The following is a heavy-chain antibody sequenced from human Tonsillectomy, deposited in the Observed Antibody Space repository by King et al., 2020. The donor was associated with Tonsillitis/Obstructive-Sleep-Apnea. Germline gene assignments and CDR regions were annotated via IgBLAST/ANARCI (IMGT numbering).Heavy chain of an antibody. D-gene: IGHD1-26*01. CDR3: TRDASGNYPDRYFDY. V-gene: IGHV4-59*01. CDR2: IFYSGST. Sequence: QLQESGPGLVKPSETLSLTCTVSGGSISSYYWSWIRQPPGKGLEWIGYIFYSGSTNYNPSLKSRVTISVDTSKNQFSLKLSSVTAADTAVYYCTRDASGNYPDRYFDYWGQGALVTVSS. CDR1: GGSISSYY. J-gene: IGHJ4*02.